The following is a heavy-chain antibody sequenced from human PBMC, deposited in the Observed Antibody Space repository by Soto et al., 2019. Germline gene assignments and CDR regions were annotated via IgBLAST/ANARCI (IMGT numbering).Heavy chain of an antibody. CDR1: GGSIRSSTHC. D-gene: IGHD6-19*01. CDR3: ARSMQWLIQSLDY. V-gene: IGHV4-39*01. Sequence: SETLPHTCPVSGGSIRSSTHCWGWIRQPPGKGLEWIGSIYFSGSTYYNPSLKSRVTISVDTSKNQVSLKLSSVTAADTAIYYCARSMQWLIQSLDYWGQGTLVTVSS. CDR2: IYFSGST. J-gene: IGHJ4*02.